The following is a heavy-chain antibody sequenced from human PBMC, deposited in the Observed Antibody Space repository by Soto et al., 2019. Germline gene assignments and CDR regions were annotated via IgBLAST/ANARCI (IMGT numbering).Heavy chain of an antibody. CDR3: ARQGEVTATPLHY. CDR2: IYYSGST. J-gene: IGHJ4*02. Sequence: SETLSLTCTVSGGSITSGSYYWGWIRQPPGKGLEWIGSIYYSGSTHYNPSLKSRVTISVDTSKKQFSLKLTSVTAADTAVYYCARQGEVTATPLHYWGQGTLVTVSS. CDR1: GGSITSGSYY. D-gene: IGHD2-15*01. V-gene: IGHV4-39*01.